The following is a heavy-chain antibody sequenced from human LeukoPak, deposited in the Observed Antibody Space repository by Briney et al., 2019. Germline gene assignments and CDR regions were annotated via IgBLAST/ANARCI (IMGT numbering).Heavy chain of an antibody. CDR2: IIPIFGTA. CDR3: ARDRAPTRIRFDP. CDR1: GGTFSSYA. Sequence: ASVKVSCKASGGTFSSYAISWVRQAPGQGLEWMGGIIPIFGTANYAQKFQGRVTITADESTSTAYMELSSLRSEDTAVYYCARDRAPTRIRFDPWGQGTLVTVSS. J-gene: IGHJ5*02. D-gene: IGHD2/OR15-2a*01. V-gene: IGHV1-69*13.